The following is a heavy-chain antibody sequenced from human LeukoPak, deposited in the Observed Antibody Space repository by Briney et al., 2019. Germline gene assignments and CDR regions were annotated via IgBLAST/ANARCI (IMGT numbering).Heavy chain of an antibody. CDR2: IYPGVSDT. D-gene: IGHD2-21*02. V-gene: IGHV5-51*01. CDR3: ARGYRRAYCGGDCYPEDY. CDR1: GYSFTSYW. J-gene: IGHJ4*02. Sequence: GESLKISCKGSGYSFTSYWIGWVRQMPGKGLEWMGIIYPGVSDTRYSPSFQGQVTISADKSISTAYLQWSSLKASDTAMYYCARGYRRAYCGGDCYPEDYWGQGTLVTVSS.